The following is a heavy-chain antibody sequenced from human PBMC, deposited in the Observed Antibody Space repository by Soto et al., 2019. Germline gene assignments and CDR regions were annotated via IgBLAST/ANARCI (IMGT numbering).Heavy chain of an antibody. CDR2: INTDNGDA. Sequence: ASVKVSCKASGYTFTSYSIHWVRQAPGQGLEWIGWINTDNGDAKYSQKFQGRVTMTRDTSTSTVYMELSSLRSEDTAVYYCASVRITIFGVVTPFDYWGQGTLVTVSS. J-gene: IGHJ4*02. CDR3: ASVRITIFGVVTPFDY. V-gene: IGHV1-3*04. D-gene: IGHD3-3*01. CDR1: GYTFTSYS.